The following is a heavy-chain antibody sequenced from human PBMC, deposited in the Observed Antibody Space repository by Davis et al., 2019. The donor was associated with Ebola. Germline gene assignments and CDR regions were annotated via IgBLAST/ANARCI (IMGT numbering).Heavy chain of an antibody. CDR2: ISSGSTTL. CDR1: GFSFSSYA. CDR3: ERSLGDIVLVPAALVPDY. D-gene: IGHD2-2*01. Sequence: GESLKISCAGSGFSFSSYAMNWVRQAPGKGLEWVSYISSGSTTLKYADSVKGRLTISRDNAKNSLYLQMNSLRDEDTAVYYCERSLGDIVLVPAALVPDYWGQGNLVTVSS. V-gene: IGHV3-48*02. J-gene: IGHJ4*02.